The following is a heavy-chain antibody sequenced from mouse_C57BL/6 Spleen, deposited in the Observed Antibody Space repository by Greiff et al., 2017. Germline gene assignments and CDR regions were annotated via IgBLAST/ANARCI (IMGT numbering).Heavy chain of an antibody. D-gene: IGHD1-1*01. CDR1: GFSLSTFGMG. CDR2: IWWDDDK. Sequence: QVTLKVSGPGILQPSQTLSLTCSFSGFSLSTFGMGVGWIRPPSGKGLEWLAHIWWDDDKYYNPALKSRLTISKDTSKNQVFLKIANVDTADTATYYCARSYCYGSSYWYFDVWGTGTTVTGTS. J-gene: IGHJ1*03. V-gene: IGHV8-8*01. CDR3: ARSYCYGSSYWYFDV.